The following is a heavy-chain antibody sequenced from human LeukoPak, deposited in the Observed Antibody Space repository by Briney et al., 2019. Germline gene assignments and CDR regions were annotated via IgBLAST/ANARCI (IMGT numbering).Heavy chain of an antibody. Sequence: GGSLRLSCAASGFTFSSYNMYWVRQAPGKGLEWVSSISGGSDYIFHADSVKGRFTISRDNAKNSLYLHVDSLRAEDTAVYYCARGAYSSGWAYFDHWGQGTLVTVSS. J-gene: IGHJ4*02. CDR1: GFTFSSYN. CDR3: ARGAYSSGWAYFDH. CDR2: ISGGSDYI. V-gene: IGHV3-21*01. D-gene: IGHD6-19*01.